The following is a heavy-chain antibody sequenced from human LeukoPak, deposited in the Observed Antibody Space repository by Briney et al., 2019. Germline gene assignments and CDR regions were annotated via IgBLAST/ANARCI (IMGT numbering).Heavy chain of an antibody. Sequence: GRSLRLSCAASGFTFRSYWMSWVRQAPGKGLEWVANIKQDGSEKSYVDSVKGRFTISRDNAKNSLYLQMNSLRAEDTAVYYCMREGAGGFDYWGQGTLVTVSS. CDR2: IKQDGSEK. CDR1: GFTFRSYW. V-gene: IGHV3-7*01. D-gene: IGHD3-10*01. CDR3: MREGAGGFDY. J-gene: IGHJ4*02.